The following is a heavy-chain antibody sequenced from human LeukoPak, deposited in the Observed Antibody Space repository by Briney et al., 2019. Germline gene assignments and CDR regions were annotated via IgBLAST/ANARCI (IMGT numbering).Heavy chain of an antibody. D-gene: IGHD3-3*01. V-gene: IGHV4-34*01. Sequence: SETLSLTCAVYGGSFSGYYWSWIRQPPGKGLGWSGEINHSGSTNYNPSLKSRVTISVDTSKNQFSLKLSSVTAADTAVYYCARAHSIRSVVIISRFDYWGQGTLVTVSS. CDR1: GGSFSGYY. CDR3: ARAHSIRSVVIISRFDY. CDR2: INHSGST. J-gene: IGHJ4*02.